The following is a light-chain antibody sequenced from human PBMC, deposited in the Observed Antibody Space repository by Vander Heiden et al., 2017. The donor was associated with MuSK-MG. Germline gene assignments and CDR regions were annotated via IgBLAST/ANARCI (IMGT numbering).Light chain of an antibody. V-gene: IGKV3-20*01. CDR2: GAS. J-gene: IGKJ1*01. Sequence: EIVLTQSPGTLSLSPGERATLSCRASQSVSSNYLAWYQQKPGQAPRLLIYGASSRATGIPDRFSGSGSGTDFTLTISRLEPEDFAVYHCQQHGSSPGTFGQGTKVEIK. CDR1: QSVSSNY. CDR3: QQHGSSPGT.